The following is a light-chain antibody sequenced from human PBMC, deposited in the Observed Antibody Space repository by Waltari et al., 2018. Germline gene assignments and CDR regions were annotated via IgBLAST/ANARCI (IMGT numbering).Light chain of an antibody. CDR1: QSLSSY. J-gene: IGKJ1*01. Sequence: EIVLTQSPGTLSLSPGERATLSCRASQSLSSYLAWYQQKPGQAPRLLIYGASNRAAGIPDRFSGSGSGTDFTLIISRLEPEDFAVYYCQQYDSSLWTFGQGTKVEIK. V-gene: IGKV3-20*01. CDR3: QQYDSSLWT. CDR2: GAS.